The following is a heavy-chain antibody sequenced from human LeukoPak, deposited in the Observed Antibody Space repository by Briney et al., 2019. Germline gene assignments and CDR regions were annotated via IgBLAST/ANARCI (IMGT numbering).Heavy chain of an antibody. CDR2: IKSKTDGGTT. CDR1: GFTFSNAW. Sequence: GGSLRLSCAASGFTFSNAWMSWVRQAPGKGLEWVGRIKSKTDGGTTDYAAPVKGRFTISRDDSKNTLYLQMNSLKTEDTAVYYCTTVGGRLSSGWYQLYYYYYYMDVWGKGTTVTVSS. J-gene: IGHJ6*03. CDR3: TTVGGRLSSGWYQLYYYYYYMDV. D-gene: IGHD6-19*01. V-gene: IGHV3-15*01.